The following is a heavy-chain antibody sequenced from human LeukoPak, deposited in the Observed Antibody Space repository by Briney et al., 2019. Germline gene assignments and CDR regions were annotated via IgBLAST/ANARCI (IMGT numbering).Heavy chain of an antibody. J-gene: IGHJ3*02. D-gene: IGHD3-22*01. Sequence: GASVKVSCKASGYTFTSYAMNWVRQAPGQGLEWMGWISAYNGNTNYAQKLQGRVTMTTDTSTSTAYMELRSLRSDDTAVYYCARDSRITMIALYAFDIWGQGTMVTVSS. V-gene: IGHV1-18*01. CDR1: GYTFTSYA. CDR2: ISAYNGNT. CDR3: ARDSRITMIALYAFDI.